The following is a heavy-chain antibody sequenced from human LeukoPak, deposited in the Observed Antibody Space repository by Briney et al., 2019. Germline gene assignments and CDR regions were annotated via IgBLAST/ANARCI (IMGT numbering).Heavy chain of an antibody. CDR2: LSYGGTNK. Sequence: PGRSLRLSCAASGFTFSDYAMHWVRQAPGKGLEWVAVLSYGGTNKYHADSVKGRFTISRDNSKNTMFLQMNSLRAEDTAVYHCARDRSGYANDAFDFWGQGTMVTVSS. V-gene: IGHV3-30-3*01. CDR3: ARDRSGYANDAFDF. D-gene: IGHD3-3*01. CDR1: GFTFSDYA. J-gene: IGHJ3*01.